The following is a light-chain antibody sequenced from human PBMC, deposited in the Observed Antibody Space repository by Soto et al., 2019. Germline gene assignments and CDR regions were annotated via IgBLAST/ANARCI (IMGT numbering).Light chain of an antibody. V-gene: IGKV2-24*01. CDR1: QSLVHDNGNTY. CDR2: HIS. Sequence: DVVMTQTPLSSPVTLGQPASISCRSSQSLVHDNGNTYLSWLHQRPGQPPRLLIYHISTRWSGVPDRFSGRGAGTDFTLEISRVRPEDVGIYYCVQASQFPYTFGPGTKLEIK. CDR3: VQASQFPYT. J-gene: IGKJ2*01.